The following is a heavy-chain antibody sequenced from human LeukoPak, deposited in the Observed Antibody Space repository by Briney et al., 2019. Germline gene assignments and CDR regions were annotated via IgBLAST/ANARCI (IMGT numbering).Heavy chain of an antibody. D-gene: IGHD6-19*01. J-gene: IGHJ4*02. Sequence: PGGSLRLSCAASRFTFSSYWMSWLRQAPGKGLEWVANIKQDGGEKYYVDSVKGRFTITRDNAKNSLYLQMSSLRAEDTAVYYCARDASGWSNYWGQGTLVTVSS. V-gene: IGHV3-7*01. CDR3: ARDASGWSNY. CDR1: RFTFSSYW. CDR2: IKQDGGEK.